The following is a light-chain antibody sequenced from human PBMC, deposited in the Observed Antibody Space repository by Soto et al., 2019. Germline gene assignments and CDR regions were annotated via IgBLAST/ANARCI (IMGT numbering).Light chain of an antibody. CDR2: GNN. Sequence: QSVLTQPPSVSGAPGQRVTLSCTGSSSNIGAGYDVHWYQQLPGTDPKLLIYGNNNRPSGVPDRFSGSKSGTSASLAITGLQAEDEADYYCQSYDSSLSGSEVFGGGTKLTVL. J-gene: IGLJ2*01. V-gene: IGLV1-40*01. CDR1: SSNIGAGYD. CDR3: QSYDSSLSGSEV.